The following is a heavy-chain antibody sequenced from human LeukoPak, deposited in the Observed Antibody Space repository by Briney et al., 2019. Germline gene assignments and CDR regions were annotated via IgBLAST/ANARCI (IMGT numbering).Heavy chain of an antibody. D-gene: IGHD2-15*01. CDR3: ARTYCRGGSCHFDY. V-gene: IGHV4-61*05. Sequence: TSETLSLTCSVSGGFISGSSFYWSWIRQPPGRGLEWIGYISYSGSTDSNPSLKSRVTISVDTSKNQISLKLSSVTAADTAVYYCARTYCRGGSCHFDYWSQGTLVTVSS. CDR1: GGFISGSSFY. J-gene: IGHJ4*02. CDR2: ISYSGST.